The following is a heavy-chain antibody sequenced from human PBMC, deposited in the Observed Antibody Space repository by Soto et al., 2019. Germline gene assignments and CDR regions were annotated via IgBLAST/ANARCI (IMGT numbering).Heavy chain of an antibody. CDR1: GFTFSSYW. J-gene: IGHJ4*02. Sequence: EVQMVESGGGLVQPGGSLRLSCAASGFTFSSYWMYWVRQAPGKGLEWVANIKGDGSEKNYVDSVKGRFTISRDNAKNSLYPQKTSLRFEATAVYYCASSLLRGQGTLVTVSS. V-gene: IGHV3-7*01. CDR3: ASSLL. CDR2: IKGDGSEK.